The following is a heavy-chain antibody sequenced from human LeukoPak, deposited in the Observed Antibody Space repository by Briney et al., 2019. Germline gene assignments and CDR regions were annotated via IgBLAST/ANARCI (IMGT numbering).Heavy chain of an antibody. Sequence: GRSLRLSCAASGFTFSSYGMHWVRQAPGKGLEWVSVIYSGGTTYYADSVKGRFTISRDNSKNTLSLQMNNLRAEDTAVYYCARDGYGNNYMDVWGKGTTVTVSS. D-gene: IGHD1/OR15-1a*01. J-gene: IGHJ6*04. CDR2: IYSGGTT. CDR3: ARDGYGNNYMDV. CDR1: GFTFSSYG. V-gene: IGHV3-53*01.